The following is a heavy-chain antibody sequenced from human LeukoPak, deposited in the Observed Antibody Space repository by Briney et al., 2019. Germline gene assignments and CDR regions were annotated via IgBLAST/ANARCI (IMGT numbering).Heavy chain of an antibody. Sequence: GGSLRLSCAASGFTFSAYWMHWVRQAPGKGLVWVSRVKYDGSTTTYADSVKGRFTISRDNAKNTLYLQMNSLRVEDTAVYYCARDLDWLLFDYWGQGTLVTVSS. CDR2: VKYDGSTT. J-gene: IGHJ4*02. V-gene: IGHV3-74*01. CDR3: ARDLDWLLFDY. D-gene: IGHD3-9*01. CDR1: GFTFSAYW.